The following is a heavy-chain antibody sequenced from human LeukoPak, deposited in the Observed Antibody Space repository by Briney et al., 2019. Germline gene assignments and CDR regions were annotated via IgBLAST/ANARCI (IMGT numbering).Heavy chain of an antibody. CDR1: PASVRSGGYY. J-gene: IGHJ4*02. CDR2: TYDSGRT. CDR3: ARTLVHYGNYSAGFYFDQ. D-gene: IGHD3-10*01. V-gene: IGHV4-31*03. Sequence: SETLSLTCSVSPASVRSGGYYRSWVRRVPGKGLGWIGYTYDSGRTFYSPSLRSRVTISEDASKNQFSLRLTSVTAADTGVYYCARTLVHYGNYSAGFYFDQWGQGALVTVSS.